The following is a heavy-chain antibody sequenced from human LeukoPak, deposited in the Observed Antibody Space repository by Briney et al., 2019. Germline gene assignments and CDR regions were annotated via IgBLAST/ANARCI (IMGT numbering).Heavy chain of an antibody. D-gene: IGHD3-10*01. CDR1: GFTFSSYW. J-gene: IGHJ4*02. Sequence: PGGSLRLSCAASGFTFSSYWMSWVRQAPGKGLGWGANIKQDGSEKYYVDSVKGRFTISRDNAQNSLYLQMNSLRAEDTAVYYCARDRDYYGSGSSYDYWGQGTLVTVSS. CDR3: ARDRDYYGSGSSYDY. V-gene: IGHV3-7*01. CDR2: IKQDGSEK.